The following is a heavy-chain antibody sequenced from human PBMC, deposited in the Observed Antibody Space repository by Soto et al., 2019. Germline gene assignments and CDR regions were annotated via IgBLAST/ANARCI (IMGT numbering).Heavy chain of an antibody. CDR3: AKDYYDSSGPWLGAFDI. V-gene: IGHV3-23*01. CDR2: ISGSGGST. CDR1: GFIFSSYA. J-gene: IGHJ3*02. Sequence: GSLRLSCAASGFIFSSYAMSWVRQAPGKGLEWVSAISGSGGSTYYADSVKGRFTISRDNSKNTLYLQMNSLRAEDTAVYYCAKDYYDSSGPWLGAFDIWGQGTMVTVSS. D-gene: IGHD3-22*01.